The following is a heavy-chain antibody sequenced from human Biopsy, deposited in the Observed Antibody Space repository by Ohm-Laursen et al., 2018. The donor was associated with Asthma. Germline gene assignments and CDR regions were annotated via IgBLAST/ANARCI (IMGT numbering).Heavy chain of an antibody. V-gene: IGHV1-3*01. J-gene: IGHJ3*01. CDR3: ARTYYDFLTGQVNEAFAL. D-gene: IGHD3-9*01. CDR1: GYTFIHFA. Sequence: ASVKVYCKASGYTFIHFAIHWVRQAPGQRLEWMGWINAGDGNTKYPQKFQGRVTITRDTSASTAYMDLRSLRSEDTAMYYCARTYYDFLTGQVNEAFALWGQGTMVTVSS. CDR2: INAGDGNT.